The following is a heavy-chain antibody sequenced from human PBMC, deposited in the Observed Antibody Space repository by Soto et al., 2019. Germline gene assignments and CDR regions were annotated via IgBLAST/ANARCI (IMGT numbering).Heavy chain of an antibody. Sequence: QVQLVESGGGVVQPGGSLRLSCTTSGFTFNTYGMYWVRQAPGTGLEWVALIWYDGSNKYYGDSVKGRFTISRDNSKTTLYLQMNGLRAEDTALYYCARGDCTGAYCYSWPFNYGVDVWGQGTTVTVSS. CDR1: GFTFNTYG. CDR3: ARGDCTGAYCYSWPFNYGVDV. V-gene: IGHV3-33*08. D-gene: IGHD2-15*01. J-gene: IGHJ6*02. CDR2: IWYDGSNK.